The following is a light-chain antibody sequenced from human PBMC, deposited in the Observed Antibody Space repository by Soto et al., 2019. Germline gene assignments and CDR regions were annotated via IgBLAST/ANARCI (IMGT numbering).Light chain of an antibody. CDR2: DAS. V-gene: IGKV3-20*01. CDR1: QSVRNNY. CDR3: QQFSSYPLT. Sequence: EIVLAQSPATLFLSPXXXXXXXXXXSQSVRNNYLAWYQQKPGQAPRLLIYDASSRATGIPDRFSGGGSGTDFTLTISRLEPEDFAVYYCQQFSSYPLTFGGGTKVDIK. J-gene: IGKJ4*01.